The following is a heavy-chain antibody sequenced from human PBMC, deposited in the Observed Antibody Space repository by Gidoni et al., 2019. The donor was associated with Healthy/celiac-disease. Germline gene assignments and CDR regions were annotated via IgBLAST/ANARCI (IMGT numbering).Heavy chain of an antibody. CDR2: ISYDGSNK. V-gene: IGHV3-30*18. CDR1: GFTFSRYG. J-gene: IGHJ4*02. CDR3: AKDLQQEVLDY. Sequence: QVQLVESGGGVVQPGRSLRLSWAASGFTFSRYGMHWVRQAPGTGLEWVAVISYDGSNKYYADSVKGRFTISRDNSKNTLYLQMNSLRAEDTAVYYCAKDLQQEVLDYWGQGTLVTVSS. D-gene: IGHD6-13*01.